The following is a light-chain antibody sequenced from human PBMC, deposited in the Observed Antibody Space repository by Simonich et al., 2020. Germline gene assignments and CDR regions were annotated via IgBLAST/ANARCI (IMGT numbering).Light chain of an antibody. CDR1: QSVLYSSNNKNY. CDR2: WAS. J-gene: IGKJ1*01. Sequence: DIVMTQSPDSLAVSLGERATINCKSSQSVLYSSNNKNYLAWYQQKPGQPPKRLIYWASTRVSGVPDRFSGSGSGTDFTLTISSLQAEDVAVYYCQQYYSTPWTFGQGTKVEIK. CDR3: QQYYSTPWT. V-gene: IGKV4-1*01.